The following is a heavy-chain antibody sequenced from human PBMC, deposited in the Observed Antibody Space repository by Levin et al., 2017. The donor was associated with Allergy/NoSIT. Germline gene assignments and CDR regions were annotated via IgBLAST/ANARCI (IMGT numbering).Heavy chain of an antibody. V-gene: IGHV3-23*01. CDR3: AKSPYASGTYSSALDY. Sequence: GGSLRLSCAASGFTFSSYAMNWVRQAPGEGLEWVSTVSGSGGSTYYADSVKGRFTISRDNSKNTLFLQMNSLRAEDTAVYYCAKSPYASGTYSSALDYWGQGTLVTVSS. D-gene: IGHD3-10*01. CDR2: VSGSGGST. J-gene: IGHJ4*02. CDR1: GFTFSSYA.